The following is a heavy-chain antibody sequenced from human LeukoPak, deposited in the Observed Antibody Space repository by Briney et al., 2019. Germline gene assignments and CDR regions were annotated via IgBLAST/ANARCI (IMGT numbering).Heavy chain of an antibody. CDR2: IYTSGST. D-gene: IGHD4-17*01. Sequence: SETLSLTCTVSGGSISSYYWSWIRQPAGKGLEWIGRIYTSGSTNYNPSLKSRVTMSVDTSKNQFSLKLSSVTAADTAVYYCARDSRATVTTPRYYFDYWGQGTLVTVSS. CDR3: ARDSRATVTTPRYYFDY. J-gene: IGHJ4*02. CDR1: GGSISSYY. V-gene: IGHV4-4*07.